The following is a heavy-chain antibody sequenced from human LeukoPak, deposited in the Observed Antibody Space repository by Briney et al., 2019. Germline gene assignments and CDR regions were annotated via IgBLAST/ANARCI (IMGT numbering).Heavy chain of an antibody. CDR2: MNPNSDNT. CDR1: GYTFTSYD. J-gene: IGHJ6*03. V-gene: IGHV1-8*01. CDR3: ARGLDCSSTSCYILWGYYYYYYMDV. Sequence: ASVKVSCKASGYTFTSYDINWVRQATGQGLEWMGWMNPNSDNTGYAQKFQGRVTMTRNTSISTAYMELSSLRSEDTAVYYCARGLDCSSTSCYILWGYYYYYYMDVWGKGTTVTVSS. D-gene: IGHD2-2*02.